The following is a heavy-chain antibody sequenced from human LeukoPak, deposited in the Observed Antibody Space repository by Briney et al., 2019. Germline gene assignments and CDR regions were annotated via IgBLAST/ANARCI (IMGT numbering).Heavy chain of an antibody. D-gene: IGHD3-10*01. CDR2: INHSGRT. Sequence: SETLSLTCAVYGGSFSDYYWSWIRQPPGKGLEWIGEINHSGRTNYNPSLKSRLSISLDTSKNQFSLKLSSVTAADTAVYYCARGYGSGSYYGYWGQGTLVTVSS. V-gene: IGHV4-34*01. CDR3: ARGYGSGSYYGY. CDR1: GGSFSDYY. J-gene: IGHJ4*02.